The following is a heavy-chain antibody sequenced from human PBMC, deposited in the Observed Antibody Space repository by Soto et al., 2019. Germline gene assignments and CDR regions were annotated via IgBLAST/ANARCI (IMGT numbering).Heavy chain of an antibody. D-gene: IGHD3-10*01. V-gene: IGHV3-11*01. CDR3: AKKVNSGSGNQYFDY. CDR1: GFTFSDSY. J-gene: IGHJ4*02. Sequence: PGGSLRLSCAASGFTFSDSYMSWIRQAPGKGLEWISYITFSGNTVYYADSLKGRFTISRDNSKNTLFLQMNSLRAEDTTIYYCAKKVNSGSGNQYFDYWGQGTLVTVSS. CDR2: ITFSGNTV.